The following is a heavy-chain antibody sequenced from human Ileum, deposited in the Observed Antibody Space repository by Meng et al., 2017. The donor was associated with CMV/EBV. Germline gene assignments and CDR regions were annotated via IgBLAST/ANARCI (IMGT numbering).Heavy chain of an antibody. D-gene: IGHD6-6*01. CDR2: VKSKTDGGTT. Sequence: EGYRGESGGGLIKPGGSLRLSCAASGFTFSNAWMNWVRQAPGKGLEWVGRVKSKTDGGTTDYTAPVKGRFTMSRDDSKNMLYLQMNSLKTEDTAVYYCTTDPGVATRHWGQGTLVTVSS. J-gene: IGHJ4*02. V-gene: IGHV3-15*01. CDR1: GFTFSNAW. CDR3: TTDPGVATRH.